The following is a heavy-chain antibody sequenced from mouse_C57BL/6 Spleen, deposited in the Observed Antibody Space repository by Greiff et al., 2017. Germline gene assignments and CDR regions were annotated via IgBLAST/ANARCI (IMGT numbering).Heavy chain of an antibody. CDR1: GYTFTGYW. V-gene: IGHV1-9*01. D-gene: IGHD2-1*01. J-gene: IGHJ3*01. CDR3: AREGSYYGNFPCAY. Sequence: QVQLQQSGAELMKPGASVKLSCKATGYTFTGYWIEWVKQRPGHGLEWIGEILPGSGSTNYNEKFKGKATFTADTSSNTAYMQLSSLTTEYSAIYYCAREGSYYGNFPCAYWGQGTLVTVSA. CDR2: ILPGSGST.